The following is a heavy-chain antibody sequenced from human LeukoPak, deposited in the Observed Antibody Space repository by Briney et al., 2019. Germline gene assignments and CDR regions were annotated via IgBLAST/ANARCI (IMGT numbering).Heavy chain of an antibody. CDR2: ISSSGSTI. V-gene: IGHV3-48*03. CDR3: ARGGSDSGSYLLEYFQH. J-gene: IGHJ1*01. CDR1: GFTFSSYE. D-gene: IGHD1-26*01. Sequence: GGSLRLSCAASGFTFSSYEMNWVRQAPGKGLEWVSYISSSGSTIYYADSVKGRFTISRDNAENSLYLQMNSLRAEDTAVYYCARGGSDSGSYLLEYFQHWGQGTLVTVSS.